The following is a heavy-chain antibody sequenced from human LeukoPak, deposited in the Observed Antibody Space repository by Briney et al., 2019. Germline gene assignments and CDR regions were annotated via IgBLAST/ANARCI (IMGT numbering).Heavy chain of an antibody. CDR1: GASISSGSYF. J-gene: IGHJ5*02. Sequence: SQTLSLTCTVSGASISSGSYFWSWIRQPAGKGLEWIGRIYTSGSTNYNPSLKSRVTISVDTSKNQFSLKLRSVTAADTAVYYCARALCINGICEWFDPWGQGTLVTVPS. CDR3: ARALCINGICEWFDP. V-gene: IGHV4-61*02. CDR2: IYTSGST. D-gene: IGHD2-8*01.